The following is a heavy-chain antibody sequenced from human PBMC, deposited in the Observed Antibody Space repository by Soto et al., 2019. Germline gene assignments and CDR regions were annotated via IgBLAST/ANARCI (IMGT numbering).Heavy chain of an antibody. CDR1: GFTFSSYG. Sequence: GGSLRLSCAASGFTFSSYGMHWVRQAPGKGLEWVVVIWYDGSNKYYADSVKGRFTISRDNSKNTLYLQMNSLRAEDTAVYYCAREWRRNYGVLRGPFDYWGQGTLVTVSS. V-gene: IGHV3-33*01. CDR2: IWYDGSNK. D-gene: IGHD1-7*01. J-gene: IGHJ4*02. CDR3: AREWRRNYGVLRGPFDY.